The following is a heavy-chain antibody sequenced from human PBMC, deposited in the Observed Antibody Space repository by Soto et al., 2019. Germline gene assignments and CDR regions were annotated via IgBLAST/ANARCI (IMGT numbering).Heavy chain of an antibody. CDR2: IYHSGDT. J-gene: IGHJ4*02. Sequence: SETLSLTCAVSGYSLTSGYYCGWIRQPPGKGLEWIGSIYHSGDTYYNPSLKSRVTISVDTSKNHFSLKLTSVTAADTAVYYCARARIVVAGTIVDYWGQGTLVTVSS. D-gene: IGHD6-19*01. V-gene: IGHV4-38-2*01. CDR3: ARARIVVAGTIVDY. CDR1: GYSLTSGYY.